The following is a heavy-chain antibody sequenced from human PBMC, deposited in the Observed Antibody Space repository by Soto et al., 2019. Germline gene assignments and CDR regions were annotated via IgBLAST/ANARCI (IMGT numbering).Heavy chain of an antibody. CDR2: LYPSGSS. J-gene: IGHJ4*02. CDR3: ARAPDS. V-gene: IGHV4-39*02. Sequence: HLQESGPGLVKPSETLSLTCSVSGASVSSGGSHYWGWIRQPPGQGLEWIGSLYPSGSSFYNPSLKNRVTISVDTSKNQFSLQLHSVTAADTAVYHCARAPDSWGQGTLVTVSS. CDR1: GASVSSGGSHY.